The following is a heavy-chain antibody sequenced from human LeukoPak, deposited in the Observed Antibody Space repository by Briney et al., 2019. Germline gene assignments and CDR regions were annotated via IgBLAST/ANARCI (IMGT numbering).Heavy chain of an antibody. Sequence: ASVKVSCKASGGTFSSYAISWVRQAPGQGLEWMGRIIPILGIANYAQKFQGRVTITADKSTSTAYMELSSLRSEDTAVYYCARDAQLALPGNWFDPWGQGTLVTVSS. J-gene: IGHJ5*02. V-gene: IGHV1-69*04. CDR2: IIPILGIA. D-gene: IGHD6-13*01. CDR1: GGTFSSYA. CDR3: ARDAQLALPGNWFDP.